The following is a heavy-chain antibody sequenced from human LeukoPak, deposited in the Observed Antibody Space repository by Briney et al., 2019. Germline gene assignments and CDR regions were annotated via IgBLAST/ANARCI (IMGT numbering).Heavy chain of an antibody. CDR2: ISRSGGST. V-gene: IGHV3-23*01. CDR3: AKVYRSSGYDLYFFDY. CDR1: GFTFSSHA. D-gene: IGHD5-12*01. Sequence: GGSLRLSCAASGFTFSSHAMSWVRQAPGKGLEWVSAISRSGGSTYYADSVKGRFTISRDNSKNTLYLQMNSLRTEDTAVYYCAKVYRSSGYDLYFFDYWGQGTLVTVSS. J-gene: IGHJ4*02.